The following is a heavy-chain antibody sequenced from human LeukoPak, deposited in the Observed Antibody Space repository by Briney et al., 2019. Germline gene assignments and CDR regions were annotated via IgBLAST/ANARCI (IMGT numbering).Heavy chain of an antibody. J-gene: IGHJ4*02. V-gene: IGHV1-46*01. CDR1: GYTFTNYY. Sequence: ASVKVSCKVSGYTFTNYYMHWVRQAPGQGLEWMGIINPSAGTTGYAQKFQGRVTMTRDTSTSTLYMELSSLSSEDTAVFYCARASRGSYSYFDYWGQGTLVTVSS. D-gene: IGHD1-26*01. CDR2: INPSAGTT. CDR3: ARASRGSYSYFDY.